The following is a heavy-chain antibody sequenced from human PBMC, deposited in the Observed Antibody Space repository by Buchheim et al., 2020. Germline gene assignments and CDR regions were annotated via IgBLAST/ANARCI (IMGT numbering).Heavy chain of an antibody. Sequence: QVQLVESGGGVVQPGRSLRLSCAASGFVFSTYFMHWVRQVPGKGLEWVAVIGATGSNIYYGDSVKGRFTISRDNAKNSLYLQMNSLRAEDTAVYYCAILGAYPRGEYYYGMDVWGQGTT. J-gene: IGHJ6*02. D-gene: IGHD3-16*01. CDR3: AILGAYPRGEYYYGMDV. V-gene: IGHV3-33*03. CDR1: GFVFSTYF. CDR2: IGATGSNI.